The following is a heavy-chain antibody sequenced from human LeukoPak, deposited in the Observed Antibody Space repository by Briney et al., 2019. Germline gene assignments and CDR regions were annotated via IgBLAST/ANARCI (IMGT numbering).Heavy chain of an antibody. Sequence: PGGSLRLSCAASGFTLSSYEMNWVRQAPGKGLEWVSYISSTGSTIYYADSVKGRFTISRDNAKNSLYLQMNSLRAEDTAVYYCASDYYGRSQYWGQGTLVTVSS. D-gene: IGHD3-22*01. CDR3: ASDYYGRSQY. CDR1: GFTLSSYE. V-gene: IGHV3-48*03. CDR2: ISSTGSTI. J-gene: IGHJ4*02.